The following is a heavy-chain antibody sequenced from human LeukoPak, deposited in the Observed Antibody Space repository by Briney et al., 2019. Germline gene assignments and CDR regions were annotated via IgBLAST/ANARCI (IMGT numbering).Heavy chain of an antibody. J-gene: IGHJ4*02. D-gene: IGHD2-2*01. CDR1: GYTFTSYD. CDR2: MNPNSGNT. V-gene: IGHV1-8*01. CDR3: ARSLGYCSSTSCRTFDY. Sequence: ASVKVSCKASGYTFTSYDINWVRQATGQGLEWMGWMNPNSGNTGYAQKFQGRVTMTRNTSISTAYMELSSLRSEDTAVYYCARSLGYCSSTSCRTFDYWGQGTLVTVSS.